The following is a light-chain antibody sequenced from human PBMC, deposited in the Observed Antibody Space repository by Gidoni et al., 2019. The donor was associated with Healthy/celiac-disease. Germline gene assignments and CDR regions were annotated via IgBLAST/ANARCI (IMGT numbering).Light chain of an antibody. CDR1: SSDVGGYTY. CDR2: DVS. CDR3: CSYAGSYTVV. J-gene: IGLJ2*01. Sequence: QSALTQPRSVSGSPGQSVTISCTGTSSDVGGYTYVSWYQQHPGKAPKLMIYDVSKRPSGVPDRFSGSKSGNTASLTISGLQADDEAAYYCCSYAGSYTVVFGGGTKLTVL. V-gene: IGLV2-11*01.